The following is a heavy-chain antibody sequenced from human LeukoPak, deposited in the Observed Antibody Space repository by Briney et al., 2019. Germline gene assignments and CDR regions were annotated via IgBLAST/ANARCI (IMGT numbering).Heavy chain of an antibody. Sequence: GGSLRLSCAASGFTFSSYGMHWVRQAPGKGLEWVAVISYDGSNKYYADSVKGRFTISRDNSENTLYLQMNSLRAEDTAVYYCAKPKAAYYYDSSGYYLDYWGQGTLVTVSS. CDR2: ISYDGSNK. D-gene: IGHD3-22*01. CDR3: AKPKAAYYYDSSGYYLDY. V-gene: IGHV3-30*18. CDR1: GFTFSSYG. J-gene: IGHJ4*02.